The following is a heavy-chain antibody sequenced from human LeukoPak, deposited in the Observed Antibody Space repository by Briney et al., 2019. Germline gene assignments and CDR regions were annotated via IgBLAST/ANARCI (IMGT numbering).Heavy chain of an antibody. D-gene: IGHD3-10*01. J-gene: IGHJ4*02. CDR1: GYTFTSYD. V-gene: IGHV1-8*01. Sequence: ASVKVSCKASGYTFTSYDINWVRQATGQGLEWMGWMNPTSGHTGYAQNFQGRVTMTRDTSISTAYMELNSLTSGDTAVYYCARSPVGVRKKHDFWGQGTLLIVSS. CDR3: ARSPVGVRKKHDF. CDR2: MNPTSGHT.